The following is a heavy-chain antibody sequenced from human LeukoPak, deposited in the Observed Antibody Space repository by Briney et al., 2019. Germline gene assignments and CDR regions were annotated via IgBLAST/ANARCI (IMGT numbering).Heavy chain of an antibody. CDR2: ISSSSSTI. CDR1: GFTFSSYS. CDR3: ARESEWELLGEDY. V-gene: IGHV3-48*04. D-gene: IGHD1-26*01. J-gene: IGHJ4*02. Sequence: GGSLRLSCAASGFTFSSYSMNWIRQAPGKGLEWVSYISSSSSTIYYADSVKGRFTISRDNAKNSLYLQMNSLRAEDTAVYCCARESEWELLGEDYWGQGTLVTVSS.